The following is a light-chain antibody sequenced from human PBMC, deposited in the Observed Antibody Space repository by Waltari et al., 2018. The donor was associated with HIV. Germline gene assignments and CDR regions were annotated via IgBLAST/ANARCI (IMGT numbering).Light chain of an antibody. CDR2: EFT. V-gene: IGLV2-8*01. J-gene: IGLJ2*01. CDR1: IVDVAGYAY. CDR3: TSYTGSTNLL. Sequence: QSALTQPPSASGSPGQSVTISCTGPIVDVAGYAYVSWYQHHPGKAPKLIIYEFTKRPSGVPDRFSGSKSDYTASLTVSGLQAEDEADYYCTSYTGSTNLLFGGGTKLTVL.